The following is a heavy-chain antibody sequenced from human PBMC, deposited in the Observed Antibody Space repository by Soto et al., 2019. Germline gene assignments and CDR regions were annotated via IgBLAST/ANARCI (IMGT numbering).Heavy chain of an antibody. CDR1: GGSFSGYY. D-gene: IGHD2-8*02. V-gene: IGHV4-34*01. J-gene: IGHJ4*02. CDR3: ARDKITGLFDY. CDR2: INHSGST. Sequence: QVQLQQWGAGLLKPSETLSLTCAVYGGSFSGYYWTWIRQPPGTGLEWIGEINHSGSTNYNPSLKSRVTISVDKSNNQFSLKLTSVTAADPAVYYCARDKITGLFDYWGQGTLVTVSS.